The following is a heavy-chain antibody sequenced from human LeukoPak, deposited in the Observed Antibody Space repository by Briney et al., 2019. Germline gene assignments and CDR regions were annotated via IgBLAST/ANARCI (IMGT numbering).Heavy chain of an antibody. CDR2: IYYSGST. CDR3: ARDLGYSSSQFDY. Sequence: SETLSLTCTVSGGSISSYYWSWIRQPPGKGLEWIGYIYYSGSTNYNPSLKSRVTISVDTSKNQFSLKLSSVTAADTAVYYCARDLGYSSSQFDYWGQGTLVTVSS. CDR1: GGSISSYY. V-gene: IGHV4-59*01. D-gene: IGHD6-13*01. J-gene: IGHJ4*02.